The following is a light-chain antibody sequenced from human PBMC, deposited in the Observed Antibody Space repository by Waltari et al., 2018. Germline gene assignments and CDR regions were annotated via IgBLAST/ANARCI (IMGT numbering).Light chain of an antibody. CDR1: QCTGRY. V-gene: IGKV1-9*01. J-gene: IGKJ4*01. CDR3: QQLHSYPRT. Sequence: DIQLTQSPSFLSASVGDRVTITCCASQCTGRYLAWYQQRPGKVPTLLLYAASTVQSGVPARFSGSDSGTEFTLTNSSLQPEDFASYVCQQLHSYPRTFGGGTKME. CDR2: AAS.